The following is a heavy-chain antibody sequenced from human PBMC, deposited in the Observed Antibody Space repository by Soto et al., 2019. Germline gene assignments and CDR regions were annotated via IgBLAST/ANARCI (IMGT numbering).Heavy chain of an antibody. J-gene: IGHJ4*02. Sequence: QVQLQESGPGLVKPSQTLSITCTVSGGSISSGGYYWSWIRLQPGKGLEWIGYIYYSGSTYYNPSLKSRVTISVDTSKNQFSLKLSSVTAADTAVYYCASLYDSSGYYPDYWGQGTLVTVSS. CDR2: IYYSGST. V-gene: IGHV4-31*03. CDR1: GGSISSGGYY. CDR3: ASLYDSSGYYPDY. D-gene: IGHD3-22*01.